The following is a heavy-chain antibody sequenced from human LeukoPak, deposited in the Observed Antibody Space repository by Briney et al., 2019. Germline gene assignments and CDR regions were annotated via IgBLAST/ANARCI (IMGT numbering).Heavy chain of an antibody. CDR3: ARTSSGWYIRTSDY. J-gene: IGHJ4*02. CDR2: INHSGST. Sequence: SETLSLTCAVYGGSFSGYYWSWIRQPPGKGLEWIGEINHSGSTNYNPSLKSRVTISVDTSKNQFSLKLSSVTAADTAVYYCARTSSGWYIRTSDYRGQGTLVTVSS. D-gene: IGHD6-19*01. CDR1: GGSFSGYY. V-gene: IGHV4-34*01.